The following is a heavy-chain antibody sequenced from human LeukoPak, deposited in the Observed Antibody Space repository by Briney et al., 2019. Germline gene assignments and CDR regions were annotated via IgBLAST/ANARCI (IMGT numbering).Heavy chain of an antibody. CDR2: IYQSGTT. J-gene: IGHJ4*02. V-gene: IGHV4-59*01. Sequence: SETLSLTCTVSGGSISGDYWSWIRQPPGKGLEWIAFIYQSGTTNYSPSLKSRVTISIGTSKNEFSLKLNSVTAADTAVYYCARGGASSRYFDYWGQGSLVTVSS. D-gene: IGHD6-6*01. CDR3: ARGGASSRYFDY. CDR1: GGSISGDY.